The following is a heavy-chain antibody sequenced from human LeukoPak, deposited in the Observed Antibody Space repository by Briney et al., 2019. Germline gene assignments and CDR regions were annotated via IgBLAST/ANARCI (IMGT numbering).Heavy chain of an antibody. CDR2: ISGSGGST. J-gene: IGHJ5*02. CDR1: GFTFSSYA. V-gene: IGHV3-23*01. CDR3: AKAFGIELRLGVLSSPALS. Sequence: GGSLRLSCAASGFTFSSYAMSWVRQAPGKGLEWVSAISGSGGSTYYADSVKGRFTISRDNSKNTLYLQMNSLRAEDTAVYYCAKAFGIELRLGVLSSPALSWGQGTLVTVSS. D-gene: IGHD3-16*02.